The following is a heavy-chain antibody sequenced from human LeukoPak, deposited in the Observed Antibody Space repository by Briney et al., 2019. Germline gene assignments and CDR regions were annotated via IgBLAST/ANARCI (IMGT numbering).Heavy chain of an antibody. CDR1: GFTFSSYG. CDR3: AKNNDYGGSYWYFDL. V-gene: IGHV3-23*01. J-gene: IGHJ2*01. Sequence: GGSLRLSCAASGFTFSSYGMSWVRQAPGKGLEWVSGIRSSGDSTYYADSVKGRFTISRDNSKNTLYLQMNSLRAEDTAVYYCAKNNDYGGSYWYFDLWGRGTLVTVSS. D-gene: IGHD4-23*01. CDR2: IRSSGDST.